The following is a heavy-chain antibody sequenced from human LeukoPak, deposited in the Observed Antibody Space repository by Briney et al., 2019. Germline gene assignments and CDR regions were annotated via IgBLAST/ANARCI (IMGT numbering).Heavy chain of an antibody. CDR1: GGSCSSEA. Sequence: ASVKVSRKAFGGSCSSEAISWVRQAPGQGLEWMGGIIPIFGTANYAQKFQGRVTITTDESTSTAYMEVSSLRSEDTAVYYCGRKAGDCGGGSCYSIDYWGQGTLVTVSS. CDR2: IIPIFGTA. CDR3: GRKAGDCGGGSCYSIDY. D-gene: IGHD2-15*01. V-gene: IGHV1-69*05. J-gene: IGHJ4*02.